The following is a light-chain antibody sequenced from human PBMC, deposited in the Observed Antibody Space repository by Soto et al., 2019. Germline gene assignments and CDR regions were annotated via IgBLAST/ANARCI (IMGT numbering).Light chain of an antibody. CDR1: QSVSDN. Sequence: MSQSPDTLYVSPGERVTLSCRASQSVSDNLAWYQQKPGQGPRLLVYRASTRTLGIPARFSGSESGTEFTLTISSLQSEDFAVYYCQQYNAWPITFGQGARLE. CDR3: QQYNAWPIT. V-gene: IGKV3-15*01. CDR2: RAS. J-gene: IGKJ5*01.